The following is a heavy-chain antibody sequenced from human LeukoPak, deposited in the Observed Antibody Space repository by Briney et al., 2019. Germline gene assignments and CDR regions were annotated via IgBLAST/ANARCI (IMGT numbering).Heavy chain of an antibody. Sequence: SETLSLTCAVYGGSFSGYYWSWIRQPPGKGLEWIGEINHSGSTNYNPSLKSRVTISVDKSKNQFSLKVNSVTAADTAVYYCVKEGSYSGAWNPVYWGQGTLVTVSS. CDR2: INHSGST. CDR3: VKEGSYSGAWNPVY. V-gene: IGHV4-34*01. CDR1: GGSFSGYY. D-gene: IGHD6-19*01. J-gene: IGHJ4*02.